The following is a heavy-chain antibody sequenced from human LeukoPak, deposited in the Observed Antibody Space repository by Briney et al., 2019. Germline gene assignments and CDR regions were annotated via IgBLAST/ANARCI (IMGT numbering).Heavy chain of an antibody. V-gene: IGHV4-59*01. CDR3: ARYYCGGDCYIIA. CDR1: GGFISSYY. Sequence: PSETLSVTCTVSGGFISSYYWSWIRQPPGKGLEWIGYIYYSGSTTYNPSLKSRVTISVDTSKNQFSLKLSSVTAADTAVYYCARYYCGGDCYIIAWGQGTLVTVSS. D-gene: IGHD2-21*02. CDR2: IYYSGST. J-gene: IGHJ5*02.